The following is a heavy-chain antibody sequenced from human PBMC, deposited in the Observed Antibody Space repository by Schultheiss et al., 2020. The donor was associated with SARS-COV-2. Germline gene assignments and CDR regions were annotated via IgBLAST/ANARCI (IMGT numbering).Heavy chain of an antibody. J-gene: IGHJ6*02. CDR3: ARVSQGTGYPGHYYYYYGMDV. CDR2: ISSSSSYI. CDR1: GFTFSDYY. D-gene: IGHD3/OR15-3a*01. V-gene: IGHV3-21*01. Sequence: GGSLRLSCAASGFTFSDYYMNWVRQAPGKGLEWVSSISSSSSYIYYADSVKGRFTISRDNAKNSLYLQMNSLRAEDKAVYYCARVSQGTGYPGHYYYYYGMDVWGQGTTVTVSS.